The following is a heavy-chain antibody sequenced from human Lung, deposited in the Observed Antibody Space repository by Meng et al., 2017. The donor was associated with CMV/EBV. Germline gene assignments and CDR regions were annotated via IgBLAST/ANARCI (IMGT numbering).Heavy chain of an antibody. Sequence: ASVKVSYKASGYTFTGYNIHWVRQAPGQGLEWMGWINPNSGDTKYAQKFQGRVALTRDTSISTAYMELSSLKSDDTAVFFCARLFHTSLGTNYYYGMDVWGQGXAVTVSS. CDR2: INPNSGDT. D-gene: IGHD3-10*01. J-gene: IGHJ6*02. CDR1: GYTFTGYN. CDR3: ARLFHTSLGTNYYYGMDV. V-gene: IGHV1-2*02.